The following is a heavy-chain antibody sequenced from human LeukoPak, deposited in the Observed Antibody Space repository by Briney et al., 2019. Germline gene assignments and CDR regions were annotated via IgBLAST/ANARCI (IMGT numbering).Heavy chain of an antibody. CDR3: ARGNSGSHYVEYYYGMDV. Sequence: GRSLRLSCAASGFTFSNYGMHWVRQAPGKGLEWVAVISYDGSNKYYADSVKGRFTISRDNSKNTLYLQMNSLRAEDTAVYYCARGNSGSHYVEYYYGMDVWGQGTTVTISS. CDR1: GFTFSNYG. V-gene: IGHV3-30*03. D-gene: IGHD1-26*01. CDR2: ISYDGSNK. J-gene: IGHJ6*02.